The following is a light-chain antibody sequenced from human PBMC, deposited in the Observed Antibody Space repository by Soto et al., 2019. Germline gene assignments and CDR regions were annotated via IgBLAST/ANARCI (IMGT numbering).Light chain of an antibody. J-gene: IGKJ2*01. CDR2: GAS. Sequence: EIVLTQSPGTLSLSPGERATLSCRASQSVSSSYLAWYQQKPGQAPRLLIYGASSRATGIPDRFSGSGSGTDFTLTISRPEPEDFAVYYCQQYGSSPRTFGQETKLEIK. CDR3: QQYGSSPRT. CDR1: QSVSSSY. V-gene: IGKV3-20*01.